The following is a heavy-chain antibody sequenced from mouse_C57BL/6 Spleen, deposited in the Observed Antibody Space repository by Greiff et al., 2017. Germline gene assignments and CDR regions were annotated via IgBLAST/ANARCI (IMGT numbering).Heavy chain of an antibody. CDR3: ARSGLLFDD. CDR2: INPNNGGT. CDR1: GYTFTDYY. J-gene: IGHJ2*01. D-gene: IGHD6-2*01. Sequence: EVQLQQSGPELVKPGASVKISCKASGYTFTDYYMNWVKQSHGKSLEWIGDINPNNGGTSYNQKFKGKATLTVDKSSSTAYMELRSLTSEDSAVYYCARSGLLFDDWGQGTTLTVSS. V-gene: IGHV1-26*01.